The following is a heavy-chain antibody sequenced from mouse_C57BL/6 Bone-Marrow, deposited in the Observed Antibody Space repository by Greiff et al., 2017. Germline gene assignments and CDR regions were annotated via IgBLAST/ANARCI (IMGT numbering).Heavy chain of an antibody. J-gene: IGHJ2*01. CDR2: IDPENGDT. D-gene: IGHD1-1*01. V-gene: IGHV14-4*01. Sequence: EVKLMESGAELVRPGASVKLSCTASGFNIKDDYMHWVKQRPEQGLEWIGWIDPENGDTEYASKFQGKATITADTSSNTAYLQLSSLTSEDTAVYYCTTSYGSSYNYFDYWGQGTTLTVSS. CDR1: GFNIKDDY. CDR3: TTSYGSSYNYFDY.